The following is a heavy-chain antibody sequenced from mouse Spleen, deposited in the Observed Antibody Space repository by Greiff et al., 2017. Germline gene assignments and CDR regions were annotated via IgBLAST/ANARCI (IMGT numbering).Heavy chain of an antibody. D-gene: IGHD2-4*01. J-gene: IGHJ4*01. V-gene: IGHV1-7*01. CDR3: ARSTMITTRAMDY. CDR2: INPSSGYT. Sequence: QVHVKQSGAELAKPGASVKLSCKASGYTFTSYWMHWVKQRPGQGLEWIGYINPSSGYTKYNQKFKDKATLTADKSSSTAYMQLSSLTYEDSAVYYCARSTMITTRAMDYWGQGTSVTVSS. CDR1: GYTFTSYW.